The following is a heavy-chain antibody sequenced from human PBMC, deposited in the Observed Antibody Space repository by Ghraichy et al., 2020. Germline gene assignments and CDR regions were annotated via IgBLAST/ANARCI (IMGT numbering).Heavy chain of an antibody. CDR3: ARAGRWLQTYWYFDL. D-gene: IGHD5-24*01. J-gene: IGHJ2*01. CDR1: GGSFSGYY. Sequence: SETLSLTCAVYGGSFSGYYWSWIRQPPGKGLEWIGEINHSGSTNYNPSLKSRVTISVDTSKNQFSLKLSSVTAADTAVYYCARAGRWLQTYWYFDLWGRGTLVTVSS. CDR2: INHSGST. V-gene: IGHV4-34*01.